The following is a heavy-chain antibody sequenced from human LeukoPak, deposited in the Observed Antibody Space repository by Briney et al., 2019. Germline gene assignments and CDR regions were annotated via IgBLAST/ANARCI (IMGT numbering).Heavy chain of an antibody. CDR1: GFSFSSYW. V-gene: IGHV3-7*04. CDR3: ARGGRGYCTNGVCYTLLNFDY. CDR2: IKQDGSEK. D-gene: IGHD2-8*01. J-gene: IGHJ4*02. Sequence: PGGSLRLSCAASGFSFSSYWMSWVRQAPGKGLECVANIKQDGSEKYYVDSVKGRFTISRDNAKNSLYLQMNSLRAEDTAVYYCARGGRGYCTNGVCYTLLNFDYWGQGTLVTVSS.